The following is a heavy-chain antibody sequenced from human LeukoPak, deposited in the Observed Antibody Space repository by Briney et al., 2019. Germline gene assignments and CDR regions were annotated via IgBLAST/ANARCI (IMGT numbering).Heavy chain of an antibody. V-gene: IGHV4-34*01. CDR1: GGSFSNYY. Sequence: PSETLSFTCAVYGGSFSNYYWSWIRQPPGKGLEWIGEINHSGSTSYNPPLKSRVTMSVDTSKNQFSLKLSSVTAADTAVYYCARDSGTTGEVKFDPWGQGTLVTVSS. J-gene: IGHJ5*02. CDR2: INHSGST. CDR3: ARDSGTTGEVKFDP. D-gene: IGHD3-10*01.